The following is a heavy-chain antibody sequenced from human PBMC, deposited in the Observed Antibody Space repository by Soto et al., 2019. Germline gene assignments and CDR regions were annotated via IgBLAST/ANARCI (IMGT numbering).Heavy chain of an antibody. D-gene: IGHD3-22*01. J-gene: IGHJ3*02. CDR1: GYTLTELS. V-gene: IGHV1-24*01. CDR2: FDPEDGET. CDR3: ATDHYYDSSGYGSGHASDI. Sequence: ASVKVSCKVSGYTLTELSMHWVRQAPGKGLEWMGGFDPEDGETIYAQKFQGRVTMTEDTSTDTAYMELSSLRSEDTAVYYCATDHYYDSSGYGSGHASDIWGQGTMVTGS.